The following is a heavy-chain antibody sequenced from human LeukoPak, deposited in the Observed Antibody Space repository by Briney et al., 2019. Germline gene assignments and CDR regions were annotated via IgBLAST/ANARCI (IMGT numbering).Heavy chain of an antibody. J-gene: IGHJ5*02. CDR2: IDEDGKTI. V-gene: IGHV3-74*01. Sequence: QPGGSLRLSCAPSGFTFNIYWMHWVRHAPGKGRVWVARIDEDGKTIDYADSVKGRFTIPRDNTKDTLYLQMSSLRDEDTAVYYCVSDLCGGDDQWGRGTLVSVSS. CDR3: VSDLCGGDDQ. CDR1: GFTFNIYW. D-gene: IGHD3-3*01.